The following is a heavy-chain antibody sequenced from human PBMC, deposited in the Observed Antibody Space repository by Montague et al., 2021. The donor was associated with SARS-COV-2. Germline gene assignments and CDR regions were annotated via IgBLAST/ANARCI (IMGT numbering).Heavy chain of an antibody. Sequence: SETLSLTCTVSGASISSSSNYLGWIRQPPGKGLEWIGSIYYSGSTYYNSSLKSRVTISVDTSKNQFSLKLNSVTAADTAVYYCARLVWFGELSSENWFDPWGQGTLVTVSS. J-gene: IGHJ5*02. D-gene: IGHD3-10*01. CDR3: ARLVWFGELSSENWFDP. CDR2: IYYSGST. CDR1: GASISSSSNY. V-gene: IGHV4-39*01.